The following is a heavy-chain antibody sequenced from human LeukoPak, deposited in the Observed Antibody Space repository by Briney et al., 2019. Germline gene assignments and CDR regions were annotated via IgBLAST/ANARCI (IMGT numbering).Heavy chain of an antibody. Sequence: GGSLRLSCAASGFTSSSYGMSWVRQTPGKGLEWVADMCGVAGKTYYADPVKGRFTISRDNSKNTLYLQMNSLRAEDTAVYYCAKQSGGNCHSYFDSWGQGILVTVSS. CDR1: GFTSSSYG. CDR2: MCGVAGKT. CDR3: AKQSGGNCHSYFDS. D-gene: IGHD2-15*01. J-gene: IGHJ4*02. V-gene: IGHV3-23*01.